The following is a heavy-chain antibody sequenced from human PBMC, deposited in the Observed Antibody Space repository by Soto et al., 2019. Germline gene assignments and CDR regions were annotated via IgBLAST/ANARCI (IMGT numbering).Heavy chain of an antibody. V-gene: IGHV4-59*12. Sequence: QVQLQESGPGLVKPSETLSLTCTVSGGSISSYYWSWIRQPPGKGLEWIGYIYYSGSTNYNPSLKGRSTISVDTPKNHFSLKRTSVTAADTAVYYCARSDRPYGGKETLVTVSS. J-gene: IGHJ4*02. CDR2: IYYSGST. CDR3: ARSDRPY. CDR1: GGSISSYY.